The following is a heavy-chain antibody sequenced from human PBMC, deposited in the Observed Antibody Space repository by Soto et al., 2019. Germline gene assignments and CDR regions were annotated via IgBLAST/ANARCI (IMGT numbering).Heavy chain of an antibody. V-gene: IGHV3-30*18. CDR1: GFTFSSYG. D-gene: IGHD3-16*01. CDR3: EKDGGGDAFDI. J-gene: IGHJ3*02. CDR2: ISYDGSNK. Sequence: QVQLVESGGGVVQPGRSLRLSCAASGFTFSSYGMHWVRQAPGKGLEWVAVISYDGSNKYYADSVKGRFTISRDNSKNTLYLQMNSLRAEDTAVYYCEKDGGGDAFDIWGQGTMVTVSS.